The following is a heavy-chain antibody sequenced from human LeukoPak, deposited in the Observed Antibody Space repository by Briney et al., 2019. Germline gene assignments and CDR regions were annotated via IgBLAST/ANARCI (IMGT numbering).Heavy chain of an antibody. CDR1: GFTVSSNY. CDR3: ARDNDSSGYYYYYMDV. D-gene: IGHD3-22*01. J-gene: IGHJ6*03. CDR2: IYSGGST. V-gene: IGHV3-53*01. Sequence: GGSLRLSCAASGFTVSSNYMSWVRQAPGKGLEWVSVIYSGGSTYYAGSVKGRFAISRDNSKNTLYLQMNSLRAEDTAVYYCARDNDSSGYYYYYMDVWGKGTTVTVSS.